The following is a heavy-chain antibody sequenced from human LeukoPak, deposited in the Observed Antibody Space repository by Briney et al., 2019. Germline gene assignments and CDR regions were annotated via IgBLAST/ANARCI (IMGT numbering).Heavy chain of an antibody. CDR1: RYTFTSYG. CDR3: ARGLDTDMVTFGGYMDV. J-gene: IGHJ6*03. CDR2: ISAYNGNT. D-gene: IGHD3-16*01. Sequence: ASAKVSCKASRYTFTSYGISSVRQAPGQGLEGMGWISAYNGNTNYAQKLQGRVTMTTNTSTSTDYMELRSPRSDDTAVYYCARGLDTDMVTFGGYMDVWGKGTTVTVCS. V-gene: IGHV1-18*01.